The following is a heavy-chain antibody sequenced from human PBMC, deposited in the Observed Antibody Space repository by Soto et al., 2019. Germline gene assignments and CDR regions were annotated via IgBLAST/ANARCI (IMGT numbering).Heavy chain of an antibody. J-gene: IGHJ4*02. V-gene: IGHV3-66*01. D-gene: IGHD3-22*01. CDR2: IYSGGGT. CDR3: ARASRNYYDSSGYLYYFDY. Sequence: GGSLRLSCAASGFTVSSNYMSWVRQAPGKGLEWVSVIYSGGGTYYADSVKGRFTISRDNSKNTLYLQMNSLRAEDTAVYYCARASRNYYDSSGYLYYFDYWGQGTLVTVSS. CDR1: GFTVSSNY.